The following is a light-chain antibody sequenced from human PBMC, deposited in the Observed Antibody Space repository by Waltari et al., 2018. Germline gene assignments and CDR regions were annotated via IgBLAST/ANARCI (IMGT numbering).Light chain of an antibody. CDR2: DVT. CDR3: SSYACGSSLM. J-gene: IGLJ3*02. Sequence: QSALPQPPYASGSPGQSITIPCPGSTTDVEGYDHVFWYQQLPGQAPQLLIYDVTKRPAGVPDLFSGSKSDNTASLAVSGLQAEDEADYYCSSYACGSSLMFGGGTKLTVL. CDR1: TTDVEGYDH. V-gene: IGLV2-8*01.